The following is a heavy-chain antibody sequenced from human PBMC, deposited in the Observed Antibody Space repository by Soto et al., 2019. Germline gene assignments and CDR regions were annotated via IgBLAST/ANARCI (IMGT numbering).Heavy chain of an antibody. CDR2: ISSGGSSP. CDR3: AKATYYYDSSGFYRVYFDY. Sequence: GSLRLSCSASGFTFSNYAMTWVRQAPGKGLEWVSLISSGGSSPYYADSVKGRFTISRDNSENTLFLQMNSLRAEETAVYYCAKATYYYDSSGFYRVYFDYWGQGALVTVSS. J-gene: IGHJ4*02. D-gene: IGHD3-22*01. V-gene: IGHV3-23*01. CDR1: GFTFSNYA.